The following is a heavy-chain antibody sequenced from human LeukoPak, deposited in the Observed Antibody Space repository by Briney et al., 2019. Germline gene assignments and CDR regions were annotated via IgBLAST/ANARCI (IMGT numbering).Heavy chain of an antibody. CDR3: VKERGPFDAFDI. Sequence: PGGSLRLSCAATGFTFSTYGMRWVRQAPGKGLEWVAVIWSDGNNKFYADSVKGRFTFSRDNSRNTLSLQMNSLRAEDTAVYYCVKERGPFDAFDIWGQGTMVTVSS. J-gene: IGHJ3*02. CDR1: GFTFSTYG. CDR2: IWSDGNNK. V-gene: IGHV3-33*06.